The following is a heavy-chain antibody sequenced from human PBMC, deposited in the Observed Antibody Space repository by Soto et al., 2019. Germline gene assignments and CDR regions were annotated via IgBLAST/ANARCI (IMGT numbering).Heavy chain of an antibody. CDR1: GFTFGSFT. CDR3: ARDGLTFGGD. J-gene: IGHJ4*02. V-gene: IGHV3-21*06. D-gene: IGHD3-16*01. CDR2: ISSSSAYI. Sequence: EVHLVEAGGGLVKPGKSLTLSCAASGFTFGSFTLNWVRQAPGKGLEWVSSISSSSAYIYYAESVKGRFTISRDNARSTLYLQMNSLRLDDTAVYFCARDGLTFGGDWGQGTLVAVSS.